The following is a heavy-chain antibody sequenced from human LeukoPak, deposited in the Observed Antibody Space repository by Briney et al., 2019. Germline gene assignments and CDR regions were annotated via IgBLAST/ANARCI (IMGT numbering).Heavy chain of an antibody. J-gene: IGHJ4*02. V-gene: IGHV4-39*07. Sequence: SETLSLTCTVSGGSISSYYWGWIRQPPGKGLEWIGSIYYSGSTYYNPSLKSRVTISVDTSKNQFSLKLSSVTAADTAVYYCARALELSPTNYFDYWGQGTLVTVSS. CDR1: GGSISSYY. CDR3: ARALELSPTNYFDY. CDR2: IYYSGST. D-gene: IGHD1-7*01.